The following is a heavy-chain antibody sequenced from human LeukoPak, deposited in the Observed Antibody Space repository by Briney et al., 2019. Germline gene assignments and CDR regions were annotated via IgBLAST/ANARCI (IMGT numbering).Heavy chain of an antibody. D-gene: IGHD2-15*01. CDR1: GGSISSYY. CDR2: IYYSGST. V-gene: IGHV4-59*06. J-gene: IGHJ5*02. Sequence: SETLSLTCTVSGGSISSYYWSWIRQPPGKGLEWIGYIYYSGSTYYNPSLKSRVTISVDTSKNQFSLKLSSVTAADTAVYYCARRGAHTRISFRFDPWGQGTLVTVSS. CDR3: ARRGAHTRISFRFDP.